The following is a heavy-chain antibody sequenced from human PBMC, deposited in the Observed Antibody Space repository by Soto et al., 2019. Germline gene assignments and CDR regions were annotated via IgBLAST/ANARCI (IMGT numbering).Heavy chain of an antibody. CDR3: ARDVSPGSSSLYLDAFDI. V-gene: IGHV3-7*05. CDR2: INRDGSKK. D-gene: IGHD6-13*01. J-gene: IGHJ3*02. Sequence: EVQLEESGGDLVQPGGSLRLSCAASGFTLSAYWMTWVRQAPGKGLEGGANINRDGSKKSYVASGRGRFTISRDIVDNSLCLKMDSLRADDKALYYCARDVSPGSSSLYLDAFDIWGQGTMVTVSS. CDR1: GFTLSAYW.